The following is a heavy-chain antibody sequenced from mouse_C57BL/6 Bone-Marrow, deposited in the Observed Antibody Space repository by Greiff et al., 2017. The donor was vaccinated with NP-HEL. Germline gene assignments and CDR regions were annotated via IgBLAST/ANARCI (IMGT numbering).Heavy chain of an antibody. V-gene: IGHV1-52*01. CDR2: IDPSDSET. CDR1: GYTFTSYW. CDR3: ARRDYGSPYYAMDY. D-gene: IGHD1-1*01. Sequence: VQLQQPGAELVRPGSSVKLSCKASGYTFTSYWMHWVKQRPIQGLEWIGNIDPSDSETHYNQKFKDKATLTVDKSSSTAYMQLSSLTSEDSAVYYCARRDYGSPYYAMDYWGQGTSVTVSS. J-gene: IGHJ4*01.